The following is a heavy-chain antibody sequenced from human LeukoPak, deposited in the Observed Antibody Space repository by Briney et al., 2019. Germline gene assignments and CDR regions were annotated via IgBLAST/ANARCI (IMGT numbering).Heavy chain of an antibody. CDR2: INHSGGT. V-gene: IGHV4-34*01. CDR1: GGSFSGYS. J-gene: IGHJ4*02. CDR3: ARGRKGGSAL. Sequence: PSETLSLTCAVYGGSFSGYSWNWIRQPPVKGLEWIGEINHSGGTNYNPSLKSRVTISVDTSKKQFSLKLSSVTAADTAFYYCARGRKGGSALWGQGTLVTVSS. D-gene: IGHD3-10*01.